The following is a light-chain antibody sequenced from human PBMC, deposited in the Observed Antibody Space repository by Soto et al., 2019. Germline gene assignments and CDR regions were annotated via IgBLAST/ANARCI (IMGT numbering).Light chain of an antibody. CDR3: SSYTITDSWV. J-gene: IGLJ3*02. CDR2: DVS. CDR1: SSDVGGYNY. Sequence: QSVLTQSASVSGSPGQTITISCTGTSSDVGGYNYVSWYQQHPGKAPKLIIYDVSNRPSGVSTRFSGSKSGNTASLTISGLQAEDEDDYSCSSYTITDSWVFGGGTKLTVL. V-gene: IGLV2-14*01.